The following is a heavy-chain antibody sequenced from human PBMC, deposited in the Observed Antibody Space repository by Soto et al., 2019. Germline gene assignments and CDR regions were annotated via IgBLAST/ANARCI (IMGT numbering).Heavy chain of an antibody. J-gene: IGHJ4*02. CDR1: GINYNTYA. CDR3: ASAISGYVT. Sequence: QVQLVQSGVEIKKPGASVKHSCKTSGINYNTYAIHWMRQAPGQGLEWMGWINAGNGDTRYSQNFQGRVTLTRDTSASTVYMDLDSLKSEDTGVYYCASAISGYVTWGQGTLVTVSS. V-gene: IGHV1-3*01. D-gene: IGHD5-12*01. CDR2: INAGNGDT.